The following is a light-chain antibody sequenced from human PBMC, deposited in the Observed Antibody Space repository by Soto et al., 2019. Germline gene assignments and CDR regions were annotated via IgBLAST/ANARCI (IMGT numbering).Light chain of an antibody. CDR2: AAS. V-gene: IGKV3-20*01. Sequence: EIVLTQSPGTLSLSPGARATHSCRASQSVSSYSLAWDQHKPGPAPRVLIYAASSKATGIPDRFSGGGSGTDCTLTISRLEPEDFAVYYCQQCGSSPWTFGQPTKVDIK. CDR3: QQCGSSPWT. J-gene: IGKJ1*01. CDR1: QSVSSYS.